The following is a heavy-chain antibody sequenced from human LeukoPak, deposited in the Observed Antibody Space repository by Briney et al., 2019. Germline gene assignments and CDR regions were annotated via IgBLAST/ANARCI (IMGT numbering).Heavy chain of an antibody. CDR1: GFTFSSYG. CDR3: ARSGEAWYYYDSSGYYYFDY. CDR2: IWYDGSNK. V-gene: IGHV3-33*01. Sequence: GGSLRLSCAASGFTFSSYGMHWVRQAPGKGLEWVAVIWYDGSNKYYADSVKGRFTISRDNSKNTLYLQMNSLRAEDTAVYYCARSGEAWYYYDSSGYYYFDYWGQGTLVTVSS. J-gene: IGHJ4*02. D-gene: IGHD3-22*01.